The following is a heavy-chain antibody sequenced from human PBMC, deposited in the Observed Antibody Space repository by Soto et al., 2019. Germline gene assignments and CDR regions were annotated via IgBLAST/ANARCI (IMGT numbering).Heavy chain of an antibody. CDR3: VKDGQISVVVVTATKFDY. Sequence: PGGSLRLSCAASGFTFSNYVMNWVRQAPGKGLEWVSSISGNGEATYYADSLRGRFTISRDNSQNTLYLRMNSLRAEDTAIYYCVKDGQISVVVVTATKFDYWGQGTLVTVSS. CDR2: ISGNGEAT. J-gene: IGHJ4*02. CDR1: GFTFSNYV. D-gene: IGHD2-21*02. V-gene: IGHV3-23*01.